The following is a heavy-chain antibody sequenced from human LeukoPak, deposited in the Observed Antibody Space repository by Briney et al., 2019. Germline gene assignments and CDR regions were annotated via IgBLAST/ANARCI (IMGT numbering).Heavy chain of an antibody. V-gene: IGHV3-23*01. CDR3: AKATGYLL. CDR2: ISNSDSST. J-gene: IGHJ4*02. CDR1: GFTFSSHR. Sequence: GGSLRLSCAASGFTFSSHRMSWVRQAPGKGLEWVSTISNSDSSTYYADSVKGRFTISRDNSENTLYLQMNSLRAEDTAVYYCAKATGYLLWGQGTLVIVSS. D-gene: IGHD1-14*01.